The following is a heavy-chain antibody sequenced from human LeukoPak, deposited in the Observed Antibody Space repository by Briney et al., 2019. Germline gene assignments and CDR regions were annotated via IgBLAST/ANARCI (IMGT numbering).Heavy chain of an antibody. CDR3: ARQGAAASGRAFDY. CDR1: GYSITTNTYY. V-gene: IGHV4-39*01. D-gene: IGHD6-13*01. J-gene: IGHJ4*02. Sequence: SGTLCLTCTVSGYSITTNTYYWGWIRHPPGKGLEWIGSVYSSGNTSYSPSPQTRVTTSVDTSKNQFSLKLSSVPAADTAVYYCARQGAAASGRAFDYWGQGTLVTVSS. CDR2: VYSSGNT.